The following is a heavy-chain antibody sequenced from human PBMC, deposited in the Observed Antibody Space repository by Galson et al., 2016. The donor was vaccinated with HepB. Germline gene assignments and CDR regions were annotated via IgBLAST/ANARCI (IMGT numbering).Heavy chain of an antibody. CDR2: INGGYGDT. Sequence: SVKVSCKASGYIFTSHAIHWVRQAPGQGLEWMGWINGGYGDTKYSQKFKDRVTITRDRSATTAYMEVTSLRFADTAVYYCARGPHDYTNILDAFDIWGQGTVVTVSS. CDR1: GYIFTSHA. V-gene: IGHV1-3*01. CDR3: ARGPHDYTNILDAFDI. J-gene: IGHJ3*02. D-gene: IGHD4-11*01.